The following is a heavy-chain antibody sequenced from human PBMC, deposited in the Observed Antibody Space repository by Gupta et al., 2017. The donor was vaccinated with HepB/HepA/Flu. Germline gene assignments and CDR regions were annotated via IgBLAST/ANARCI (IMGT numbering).Heavy chain of an antibody. CDR2: IFSNDEK. CDR1: GFSLRNARMG. J-gene: IGHJ6*02. D-gene: IGHD3-22*01. CDR3: ARISSSGYYYYYGMDV. V-gene: IGHV2-26*01. Sequence: QVTLKESGPVLVKPTETLTLTCTVSGFSLRNARMGVSWIRHPPGKALEWLAHIFSNDEKSYSTSLKSRLTISKDTSKSQVVLTMTNMDPVDTATYYCARISSSGYYYYYGMDVWGQGTTVTVSS.